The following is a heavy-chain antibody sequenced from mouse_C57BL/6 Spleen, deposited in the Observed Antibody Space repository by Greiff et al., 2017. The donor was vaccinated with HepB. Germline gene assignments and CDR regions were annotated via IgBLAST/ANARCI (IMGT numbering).Heavy chain of an antibody. D-gene: IGHD3-2*02. Sequence: VQLQQSGTVLARPGASVKMSCKTSGYTFTSYWMHWVKQRPGQGLEWIGGIYPGNSDTSYNQKFKGKAKLTAVTSASTAYMELSSLTNEDSAVYYCTGSGYVYYYAMDYWGQGTSVTVSS. CDR3: TGSGYVYYYAMDY. CDR2: IYPGNSDT. J-gene: IGHJ4*01. CDR1: GYTFTSYW. V-gene: IGHV1-5*01.